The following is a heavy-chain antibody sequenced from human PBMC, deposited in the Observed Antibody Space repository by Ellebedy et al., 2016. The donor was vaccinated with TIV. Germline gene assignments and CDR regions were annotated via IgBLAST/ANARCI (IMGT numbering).Heavy chain of an antibody. Sequence: GGSLRLSCAASGFTFSSYWMHWARQAPGKGLVWVSQIKGDGTNIKYADSVKGRFTISRDNSKNTLYLQMNSLRAEDTAVYYCARLLFYDSSGSDAFDIWGQGTMVTVSS. V-gene: IGHV3-74*03. D-gene: IGHD3-22*01. CDR1: GFTFSSYW. CDR2: IKGDGTNI. J-gene: IGHJ3*02. CDR3: ARLLFYDSSGSDAFDI.